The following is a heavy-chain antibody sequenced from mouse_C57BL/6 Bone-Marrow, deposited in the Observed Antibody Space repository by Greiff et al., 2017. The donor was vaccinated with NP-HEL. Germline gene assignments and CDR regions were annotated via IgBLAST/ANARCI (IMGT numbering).Heavy chain of an antibody. J-gene: IGHJ1*03. V-gene: IGHV1-26*01. Sequence: EVQLHQSGPELVKPGASVKISCKASGYTFTDYYMNWVKQSHGKSLEWIGDINPNNGGTSYNQKFKGKATLTVDKSSSTAYMELRSLTSEDSAVYYCARYFDVWGTGTTVTVSS. CDR2: INPNNGGT. CDR3: ARYFDV. CDR1: GYTFTDYY.